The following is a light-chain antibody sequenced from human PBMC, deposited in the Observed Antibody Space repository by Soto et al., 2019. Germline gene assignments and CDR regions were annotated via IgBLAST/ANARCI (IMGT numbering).Light chain of an antibody. Sequence: VLTQSPGTVSLSPGESATLSCRASQSIGKSYLAWFQHKPGQAPRLLIYGASTRATGIPDRFRGSGSGTEFTLTISSLQSEDFAVYYCQQYNNWPRTFGQGTKVDIK. CDR2: GAS. CDR1: QSIGKSY. CDR3: QQYNNWPRT. J-gene: IGKJ1*01. V-gene: IGKV3D-15*01.